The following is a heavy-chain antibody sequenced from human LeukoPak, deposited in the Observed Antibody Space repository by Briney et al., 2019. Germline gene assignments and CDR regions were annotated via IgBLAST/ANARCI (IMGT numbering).Heavy chain of an antibody. J-gene: IGHJ4*02. CDR1: GDSVSSNNGA. V-gene: IGHV6-1*01. D-gene: IGHD3-9*01. CDR3: ARDVGTTGWHTYDF. CDR2: KYYRSKWNN. Sequence: SQTLSLTCAISGDSVSSNNGAWNWISQSPSRGLEWQGRKYYRSKWNNDYAVSLMSRITISPDTSKYQFSLQVYSVTPEDTAVYYCARDVGTTGWHTYDFWGQGTLVTVSS.